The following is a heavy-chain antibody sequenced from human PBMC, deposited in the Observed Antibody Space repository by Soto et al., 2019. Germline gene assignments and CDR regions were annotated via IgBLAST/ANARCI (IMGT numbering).Heavy chain of an antibody. CDR2: IYYSGST. V-gene: IGHV4-31*03. CDR3: ARDLGLLGTGNWFDP. CDR1: GDSNSSGAYY. Sequence: SETLSLTCTVSGDSNSSGAYYCSWIRQRPGKGLEWIGYIYYSGSTYYNPSLKSRVTISVDTSKNQFSLKLSSVTAADTAVYYCARDLGLLGTGNWFDPWGQGTLVTVSS. J-gene: IGHJ5*02. D-gene: IGHD3-16*01.